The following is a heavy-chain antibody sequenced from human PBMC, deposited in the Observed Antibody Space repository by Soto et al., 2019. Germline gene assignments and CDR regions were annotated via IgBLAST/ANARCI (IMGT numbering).Heavy chain of an antibody. D-gene: IGHD3-22*01. V-gene: IGHV3-33*01. CDR1: GFTFSSYG. CDR2: IWYDGSNK. Sequence: PGGSLRLSCAASGFTFSSYGMHWVRQAPGKGLEWVAVIWYDGSNKYYADSVKGRFTISRDNSKNTLYLQMNSLRAEDTAVYYCAREPENYYDSSGYLDDWGQGTLVTVAS. J-gene: IGHJ4*02. CDR3: AREPENYYDSSGYLDD.